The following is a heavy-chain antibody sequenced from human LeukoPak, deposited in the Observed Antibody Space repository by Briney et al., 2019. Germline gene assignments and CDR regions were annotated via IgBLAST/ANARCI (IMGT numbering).Heavy chain of an antibody. CDR1: GGSIGSYY. CDR2: THYSGST. Sequence: PSETLSLTCTVSGGSIGSYYGSWIRQPPGKGLEWIGYTHYSGSTNYNPSLKSRVTISVDTSKNQFSLKLSSLTAADTAVYYCARHGGSYDCDYWGQGTLVTVSS. V-gene: IGHV4-59*08. D-gene: IGHD1-26*01. J-gene: IGHJ4*02. CDR3: ARHGGSYDCDY.